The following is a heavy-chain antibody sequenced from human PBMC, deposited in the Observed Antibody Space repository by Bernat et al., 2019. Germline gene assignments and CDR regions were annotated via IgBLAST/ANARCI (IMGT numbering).Heavy chain of an antibody. CDR2: IRSKANSYAT. V-gene: IGHV3-73*02. J-gene: IGHJ3*02. D-gene: IGHD1-7*01. CDR1: GFTFSGSA. CDR3: TSHRYNWNFDDAFDI. Sequence: EVQLVESGGGLVQPGGSLKLSCAASGFTFSGSAMHWVRQASGKGLEWVGHIRSKANSYATAYAASVKGRFTISRDDSKNTAYLQMNSLRTEDTAVYYCTSHRYNWNFDDAFDIWGQGTMVTVSS.